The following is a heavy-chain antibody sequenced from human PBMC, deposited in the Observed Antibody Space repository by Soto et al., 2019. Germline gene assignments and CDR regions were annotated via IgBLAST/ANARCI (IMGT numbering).Heavy chain of an antibody. Sequence: PGGSQRLSCAASGFTFSSYWMHWVRQAPGKGLVWVSRINSDGSSTSYADSVKGRFTISRDNAKNTLYLQMNSLRAEDTAVYYCARDPGGDAYYYYYYMDVWGKGTTVTVSS. CDR2: INSDGSST. D-gene: IGHD2-21*01. CDR1: GFTFSSYW. CDR3: ARDPGGDAYYYYYYMDV. J-gene: IGHJ6*03. V-gene: IGHV3-74*01.